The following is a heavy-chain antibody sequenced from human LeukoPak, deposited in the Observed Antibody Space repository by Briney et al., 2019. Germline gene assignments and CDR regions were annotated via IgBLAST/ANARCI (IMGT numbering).Heavy chain of an antibody. V-gene: IGHV1-3*01. D-gene: IGHD3-10*01. CDR1: GYTFTSYA. J-gene: IGHJ4*02. CDR3: ARDYWLGGYYGSGTCFDY. CDR2: INAGNGNT. Sequence: VASVKVSCKACGYTFTSYAMHWVRQAPGQRLEWMGWINAGNGNTKYSQKFQGRVTITRDTSASTAYMELSSLRSEDTAVYYCARDYWLGGYYGSGTCFDYWGQGTLVTVSS.